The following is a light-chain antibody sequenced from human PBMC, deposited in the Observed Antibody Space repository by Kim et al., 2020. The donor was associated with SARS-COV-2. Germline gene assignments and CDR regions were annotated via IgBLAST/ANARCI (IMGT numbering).Light chain of an antibody. CDR3: QQRSS. CDR2: DAS. V-gene: IGKV3-11*01. Sequence: EIVLRQSPATLSLSPGERATLSCRASQSVSSYLAWYQQKPGQAPRLLIYDASKRAIGIPARFSGSGSGTDFTLTISRLEPEDSAVYFCQQRSSFGQGTRMEIK. J-gene: IGKJ5*01. CDR1: QSVSSY.